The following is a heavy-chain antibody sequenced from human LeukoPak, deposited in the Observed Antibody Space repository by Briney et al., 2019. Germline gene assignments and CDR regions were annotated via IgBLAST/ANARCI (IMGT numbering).Heavy chain of an antibody. V-gene: IGHV3-30*18. CDR2: ISYDGSNK. D-gene: IGHD6-13*01. CDR3: AKSSGYSSSWTADP. J-gene: IGHJ5*02. CDR1: GFTFSSYG. Sequence: GGSLRLSCAASGFTFSSYGMHWVRQAPGKGLEGVAVISYDGSNKYYADSVKGRFTISRDNSKNTLYLQMNSLRAEDTAVYYCAKSSGYSSSWTADPWGQGTLVTVSS.